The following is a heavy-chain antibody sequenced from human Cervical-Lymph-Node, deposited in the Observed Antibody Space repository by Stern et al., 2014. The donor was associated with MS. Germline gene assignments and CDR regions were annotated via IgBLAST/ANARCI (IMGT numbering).Heavy chain of an antibody. J-gene: IGHJ5*02. CDR3: ARDRYYDSSGYYNWFDP. V-gene: IGHV1-69*01. D-gene: IGHD3-22*01. CDR2: IIPIFGTA. Sequence: VQLVQSGAEVKKPGSSVKVSCKASGGTFSSYAISWVRQAPGQGLEWMGGIIPIFGTANYAQKFQGRVTITADESTSTAYMELSSLRSEDTAVYYCARDRYYDSSGYYNWFDPWGQGTLVTVSS. CDR1: GGTFSSYA.